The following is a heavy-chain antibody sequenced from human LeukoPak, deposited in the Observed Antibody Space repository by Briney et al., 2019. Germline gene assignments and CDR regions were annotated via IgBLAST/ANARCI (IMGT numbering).Heavy chain of an antibody. CDR1: GGSISSGNW. Sequence: SETLSLTCAVSGGSISSGNWWSWVRQPPGKGLEWIGEINHSGSTNYNPSLKSRVTISVDTSKNQFSLKLSSVTAADTAIYYCARRRKVPAPRAGDAFDIWGQGTMVTVSS. D-gene: IGHD2-21*02. V-gene: IGHV4-4*02. CDR3: ARRRKVPAPRAGDAFDI. J-gene: IGHJ3*02. CDR2: INHSGST.